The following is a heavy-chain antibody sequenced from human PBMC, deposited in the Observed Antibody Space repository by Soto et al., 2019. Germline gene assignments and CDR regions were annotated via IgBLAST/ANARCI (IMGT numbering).Heavy chain of an antibody. CDR2: ISGSGGST. V-gene: IGHV3-23*01. CDR3: AKGRELGYYYYYMDV. D-gene: IGHD1-26*01. CDR1: GFTFSSYA. J-gene: IGHJ6*03. Sequence: GGSLRLSCAASGFTFSSYAMSWVRQAPGKGLEWVSAISGSGGSTYYADSVKGRFTISRDNSKNTLYLQMNSLRAEDTAVYYCAKGRELGYYYYYMDVWGKGTTVTVSS.